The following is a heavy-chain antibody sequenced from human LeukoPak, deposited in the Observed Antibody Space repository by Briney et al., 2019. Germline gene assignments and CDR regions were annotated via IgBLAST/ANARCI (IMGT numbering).Heavy chain of an antibody. Sequence: GGSLSLSCAASGFTFSNFGMHWVRQAPGKGLEWVAVISYDGKNEYYTDSVKGRFTISRDNAKNTLYLQMNSLRVEDTAVYYCAKQMAVDYFDYWGQGTLVTVSS. CDR3: AKQMAVDYFDY. CDR1: GFTFSNFG. D-gene: IGHD5-24*01. V-gene: IGHV3-30*18. J-gene: IGHJ4*02. CDR2: ISYDGKNE.